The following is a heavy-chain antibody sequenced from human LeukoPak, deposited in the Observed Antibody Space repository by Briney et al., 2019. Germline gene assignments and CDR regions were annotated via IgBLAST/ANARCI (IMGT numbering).Heavy chain of an antibody. J-gene: IGHJ4*02. V-gene: IGHV4-34*01. CDR3: ARGAPLGYCSSTSCYTIDY. Sequence: SETLSLTCAVYGGSFSGYYWSWIRQPPGKGLGWIGEINHSGSTNYNPSLKSRVTISVDTSKNQFSLKLSSVTAADTAVYYCARGAPLGYCSSTSCYTIDYWGQGTLVTVSS. CDR2: INHSGST. D-gene: IGHD2-2*02. CDR1: GGSFSGYY.